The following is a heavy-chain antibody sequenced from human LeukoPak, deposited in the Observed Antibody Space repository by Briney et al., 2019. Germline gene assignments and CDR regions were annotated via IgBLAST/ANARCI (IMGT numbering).Heavy chain of an antibody. CDR2: ITHSGST. D-gene: IGHD3-10*01. Sequence: TSETLSLTCAVYGGSFSGYYWSWIRKPPGKGLEWIGEITHSGSTNYNPSLNSRITMSVDTSKNQFSLKLSSVTAADTAVYFCARDTFYSETGSFEDWFDPWGQGTLVTVSS. V-gene: IGHV4-34*10. CDR1: GGSFSGYY. CDR3: ARDTFYSETGSFEDWFDP. J-gene: IGHJ5*02.